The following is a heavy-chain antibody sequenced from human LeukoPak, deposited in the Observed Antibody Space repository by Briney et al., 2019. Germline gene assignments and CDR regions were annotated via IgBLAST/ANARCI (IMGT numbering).Heavy chain of an antibody. CDR2: IYTSGST. CDR1: GGSISSYY. V-gene: IGHV4-4*07. J-gene: IGHJ4*02. CDR3: ARVDLRAAYFDY. D-gene: IGHD2-15*01. Sequence: SETLSLTCTVSGGSISSYYWSWIRQPAGKGLEGIGRIYTSGSTGYNPSLKSRVTMSVDTSKNQFSLKLSSVTAADTAVYYCARVDLRAAYFDYWGQGTLVTVSS.